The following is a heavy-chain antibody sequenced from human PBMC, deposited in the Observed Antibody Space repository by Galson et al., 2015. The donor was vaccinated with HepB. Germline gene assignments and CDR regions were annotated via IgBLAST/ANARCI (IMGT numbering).Heavy chain of an antibody. V-gene: IGHV3-7*03. CDR3: AREPSAGAT. D-gene: IGHD4/OR15-4a*01. CDR1: GFIFRSYW. Sequence: SLRLSCAASGFIFRSYWMSWVRQAPGKGLEWVANINEDGSEENYVDSVKGRFTISRDNAKNSLYLQMNNLRAEDTALYYCAREPSAGATWGQGTLVTVSS. CDR2: INEDGSEE. J-gene: IGHJ4*02.